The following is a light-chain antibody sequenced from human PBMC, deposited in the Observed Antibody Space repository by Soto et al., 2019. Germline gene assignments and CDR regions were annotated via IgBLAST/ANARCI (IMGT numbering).Light chain of an antibody. CDR3: CSYAGSPRYV. CDR1: SSDVGTYNY. CDR2: DVS. J-gene: IGLJ1*01. Sequence: QSVLTQPRSVSGSPGQSVTISCTGTSSDVGTYNYVSWYQQHPGKAPKVMIYDVSARPSGVPDRFSGSKSGNTASLTISGLQAEDEADYYCCSYAGSPRYVFGTGTKLTVL. V-gene: IGLV2-11*01.